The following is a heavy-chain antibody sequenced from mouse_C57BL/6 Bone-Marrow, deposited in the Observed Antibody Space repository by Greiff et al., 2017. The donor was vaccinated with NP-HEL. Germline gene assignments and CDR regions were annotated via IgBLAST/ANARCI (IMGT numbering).Heavy chain of an antibody. V-gene: IGHV5-9-1*02. D-gene: IGHD2-9*01. J-gene: IGHJ2*01. CDR2: ISSGGDYI. CDR1: GFTFSSYA. Sequence: EVKVVESGEGLVKPGGSLKLSCAASGFTFSSYAMSWVRQTPEKRLEWVAYISSGGDYIYYADTVKGRFTISRDNARNTLYLQMSSLKSEDTAMYYCTRKRGPTMVTYFDYWGQGTTLTVSS. CDR3: TRKRGPTMVTYFDY.